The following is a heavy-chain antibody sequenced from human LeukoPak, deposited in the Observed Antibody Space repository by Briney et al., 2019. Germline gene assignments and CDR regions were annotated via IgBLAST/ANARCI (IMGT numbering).Heavy chain of an antibody. D-gene: IGHD3-3*01. CDR3: ARDRDFGVGNWFDP. V-gene: IGHV3-21*01. CDR2: IGRSSSYI. J-gene: IGHJ5*02. Sequence: GGSLRLSCAASGFIFSDYGMNWVRQAPGKGLEWVSSIGRSSSYIYYADSMKGRFTISRDDAKNSLYLQMNSLRAEDTAVYYCARDRDFGVGNWFDPWGQGTLVTVSA. CDR1: GFIFSDYG.